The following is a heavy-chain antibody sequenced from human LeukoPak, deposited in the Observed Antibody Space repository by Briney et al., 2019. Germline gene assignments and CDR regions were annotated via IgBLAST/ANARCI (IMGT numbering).Heavy chain of an antibody. V-gene: IGHV1-18*01. D-gene: IGHD6-6*01. J-gene: IGHJ4*02. CDR2: SSADTGNT. CDR1: GYPFTSYG. CDR3: ARSYSSSSNFDY. Sequence: ASVKVSCKASGYPFTSYGITWVRQAPGQGRDWMGWSSADTGNTNYAQKFQGRVSMTTGTSTTTAYMELRSLRSDDTAVYYCARSYSSSSNFDYWGQGTLVTVSS.